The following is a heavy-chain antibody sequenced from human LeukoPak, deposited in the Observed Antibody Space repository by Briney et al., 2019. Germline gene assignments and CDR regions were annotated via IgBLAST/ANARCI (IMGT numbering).Heavy chain of an antibody. Sequence: GGSLRLSCAASGFAFSDYYMSWIRQAPGKGLEWVSYISSSGSTIYYADSVKGRFTISRDNAKNSLYLQMNSLRAEDTAVYYCARDPLFDDILTGYYPEYPIDYWGQGTLVTVSS. CDR1: GFAFSDYY. D-gene: IGHD3-9*01. J-gene: IGHJ4*02. CDR2: ISSSGSTI. CDR3: ARDPLFDDILTGYYPEYPIDY. V-gene: IGHV3-11*04.